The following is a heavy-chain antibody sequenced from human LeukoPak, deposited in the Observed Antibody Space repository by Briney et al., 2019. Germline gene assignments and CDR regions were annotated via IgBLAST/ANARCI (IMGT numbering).Heavy chain of an antibody. CDR1: GGSLSGYS. CDR2: IDESGSI. V-gene: IGHV4-34*01. Sequence: SETLSLTCAVYGGSLSGYSWSWIRQPPGEGLQRIGEIDESGSINYNPSLKSRVTISVVTTKNQFSLQLSSLTAADTAVYYCARGHGGLGGMDVWGLGTTVIVS. J-gene: IGHJ6*02. D-gene: IGHD2-15*01. CDR3: ARGHGGLGGMDV.